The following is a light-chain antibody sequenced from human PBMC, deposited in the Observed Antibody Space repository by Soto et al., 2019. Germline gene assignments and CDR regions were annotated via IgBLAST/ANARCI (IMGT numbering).Light chain of an antibody. CDR3: QQYGSSGT. V-gene: IGKV3-20*01. J-gene: IGKJ1*01. Sequence: EIVLPQSPGTLSLSPGERATLSCRASQSVSYYLAWYQQKPGQAPRLLIYDASSRATGVPDRFSGSGSGTDFTLTISRLEPEDFAVYYCQQYGSSGTFGQGTKVDIK. CDR2: DAS. CDR1: QSVSYY.